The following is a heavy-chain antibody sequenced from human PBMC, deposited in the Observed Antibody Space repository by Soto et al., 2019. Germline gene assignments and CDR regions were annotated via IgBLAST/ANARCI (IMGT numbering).Heavy chain of an antibody. CDR3: ARDGGRHTGGIDY. Sequence: QVQLVQSGAEVKKPGSSVKVSCKASGGTFSSYSINWLRQAPGQGLEWMGEIIPIFGTANYAQKFQGRVTITADESTSTASMELSSLRSEDTAVYYCARDGGRHTGGIDYWGQGTLVTVSS. D-gene: IGHD1-26*01. J-gene: IGHJ4*02. CDR1: GGTFSSYS. CDR2: IIPIFGTA. V-gene: IGHV1-69*01.